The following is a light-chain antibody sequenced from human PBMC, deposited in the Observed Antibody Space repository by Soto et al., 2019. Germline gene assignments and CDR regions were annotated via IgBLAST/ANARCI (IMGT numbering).Light chain of an antibody. CDR1: SSDVGSYNL. J-gene: IGLJ3*02. V-gene: IGLV2-23*01. Sequence: QSALTQPASVSGSPGQSMTISCTGTSSDVGSYNLVSWYQQHPGKAPKLMIYEGSKRPSGVSNRFSGSKSGITASLTISGLQAEDEADYYCCSYAGSSTWVFGGGTKLTVL. CDR3: CSYAGSSTWV. CDR2: EGS.